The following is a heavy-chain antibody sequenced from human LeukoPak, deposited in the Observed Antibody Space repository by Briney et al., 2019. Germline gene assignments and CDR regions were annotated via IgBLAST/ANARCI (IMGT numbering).Heavy chain of an antibody. CDR1: GYTFTSYG. J-gene: IGHJ4*02. CDR3: ARTWKGDMVRGVIYFDY. CDR2: ISAYNGNT. D-gene: IGHD3-10*01. V-gene: IGHV1-18*01. Sequence: GASVKVSCKASGYTFTSYGISWVRQAPGQGLEWMGWISAYNGNTNYAQKLQGRVTMTTDTSTSTAYMELSSLRSEDTAVYYCARTWKGDMVRGVIYFDYWGQGTLVTVSS.